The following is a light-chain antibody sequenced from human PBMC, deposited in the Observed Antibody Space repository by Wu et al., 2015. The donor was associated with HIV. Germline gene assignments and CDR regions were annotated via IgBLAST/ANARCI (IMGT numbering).Light chain of an antibody. Sequence: EIVLTQSPGTLYLSPGERATLSCRASQTVTSDYLAWYQHKPGQAPRLLIYGASSRATGISDRFSGSGSGTDFTLTVNRLEPEDFAVYFCQQHGRSPSTFGQGTKLEIK. CDR2: GAS. CDR1: QTVTSDY. CDR3: QQHGRSPST. V-gene: IGKV3-20*01. J-gene: IGKJ2*01.